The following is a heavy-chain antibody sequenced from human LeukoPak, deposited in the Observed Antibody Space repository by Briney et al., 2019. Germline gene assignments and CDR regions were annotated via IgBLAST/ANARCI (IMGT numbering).Heavy chain of an antibody. CDR3: ASGRVYGDYVDYFDY. J-gene: IGHJ4*02. Sequence: GGSLRLSRAASGFTFSDYYMSWTRQAPGKGLEWVSYISSSGSTIYYADSVKGRFTISRDNAKNSLYLQMNSLRAEDTAVYYCASGRVYGDYVDYFDYWGQGTLVTVSS. D-gene: IGHD4-17*01. CDR1: GFTFSDYY. CDR2: ISSSGSTI. V-gene: IGHV3-11*01.